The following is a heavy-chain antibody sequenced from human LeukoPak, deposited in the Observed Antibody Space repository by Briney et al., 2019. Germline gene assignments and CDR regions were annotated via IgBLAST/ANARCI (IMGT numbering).Heavy chain of an antibody. V-gene: IGHV4-39*02. J-gene: IGHJ5*02. D-gene: IGHD2-2*01. CDR2: MHYSGSA. CDR1: GGSISSSSYY. Sequence: KPSETLSLTCTVSGGSISSSSYYWAWIRQPPGKGLEWIGSMHYSGSAYYNPSLRSRVTISDDTSKNQFSLKLNSVTAADTAVYYCARDLYQLLGNWFDPWGQGTLVTVSS. CDR3: ARDLYQLLGNWFDP.